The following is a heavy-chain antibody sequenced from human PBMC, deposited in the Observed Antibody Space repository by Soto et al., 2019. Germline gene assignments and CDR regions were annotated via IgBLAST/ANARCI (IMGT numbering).Heavy chain of an antibody. CDR1: DDSINSDKYY. D-gene: IGHD3-9*01. J-gene: IGHJ4*02. CDR3: ARLEGLATISYYFDF. CDR2: IYYRGNA. V-gene: IGHV4-39*01. Sequence: QLQLQESGPGLVKPSETLSLTCSVSDDSINSDKYYWGWIRQPPGKGLEWIGSIYYRGNAYYNPSLQAGVTVSLDKSTSQFSLKLNSVTAADSAVYFCARLEGLATISYYFDFWGPGALVTVSS.